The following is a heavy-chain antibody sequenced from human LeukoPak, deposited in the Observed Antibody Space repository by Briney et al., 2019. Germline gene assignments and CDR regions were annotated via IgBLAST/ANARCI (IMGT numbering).Heavy chain of an antibody. D-gene: IGHD4-11*01. V-gene: IGHV3-33*06. CDR1: GFTYSHYG. J-gene: IGHJ5*01. CDR2: IWSDGTQK. CDR3: AKDAQRGFDYSNSLES. Sequence: GGSLILSCAASGFTYSHYGMHWVRQAPGKGLEWVAVIWSDGTQKYYGDAVKGRFTISRDNSMKTLFQQMNSLRGDDTAVYYCAKDAQRGFDYSNSLESWGQGTLVTVSS.